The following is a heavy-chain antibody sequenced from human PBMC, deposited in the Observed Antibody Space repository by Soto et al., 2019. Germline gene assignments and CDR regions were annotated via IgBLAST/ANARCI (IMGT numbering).Heavy chain of an antibody. CDR1: GFSVSRNY. J-gene: IGHJ4*02. D-gene: IGHD1-26*01. CDR3: ARRYIVGVAGDY. V-gene: IGHV3-53*02. CDR2: IYSGGTT. Sequence: EVQLVETGGGMIQPGGSLRLSCAVSGFSVSRNYMSWVRQAPGKGLEWVSLIYSGGTTSYADSVKGRFTISRDSSKNTLYLQMYSLRVEDTAVYYCARRYIVGVAGDYWGQGTLVTVSS.